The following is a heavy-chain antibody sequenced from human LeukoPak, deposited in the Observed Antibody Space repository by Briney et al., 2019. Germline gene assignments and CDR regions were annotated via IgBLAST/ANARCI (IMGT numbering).Heavy chain of an antibody. Sequence: PGGSLRLSCAASGFTFSSYSMNWVRQAPGKGLEWVSSISSSSSYIYYADSVKGRFTISRDNAKNSLYLQMNSLRAEDTAVYYCASYGRYYGSDNLNWGQGTLVTVSS. CDR3: ASYGRYYGSDNLN. CDR1: GFTFSSYS. CDR2: ISSSSSYI. D-gene: IGHD3-10*01. V-gene: IGHV3-21*01. J-gene: IGHJ4*02.